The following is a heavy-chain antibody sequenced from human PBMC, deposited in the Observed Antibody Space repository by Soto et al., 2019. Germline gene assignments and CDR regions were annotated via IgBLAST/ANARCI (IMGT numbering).Heavy chain of an antibody. J-gene: IGHJ4*02. Sequence: QEQLVESGGGVVQPGTSLRLSCAVPGGIFHGYGMHWVRQAPGKGLEWVAIIRFDGSNEEYADSVKGRFTISRDNSKNALYLQMNTLGAEDTAVYSCARDGIGGTVFRGYLDYWGRGTVVTVSS. CDR2: IRFDGSNE. D-gene: IGHD1-7*01. CDR1: GGIFHGYG. V-gene: IGHV3-33*01. CDR3: ARDGIGGTVFRGYLDY.